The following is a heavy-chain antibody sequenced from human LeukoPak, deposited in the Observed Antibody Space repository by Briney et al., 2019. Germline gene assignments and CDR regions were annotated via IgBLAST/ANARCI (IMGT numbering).Heavy chain of an antibody. D-gene: IGHD3-22*01. CDR2: IWNDGSTQ. CDR1: GFTFSGYG. J-gene: IGHJ4*02. CDR3: ARDWYYDSAGYFPY. Sequence: GMSLRLSCAASGFTFSGYGMHWVRQAPGKGLEWVAFIWNDGSTQNYADSVKGRFTISRDNSKKMLYVQMNSLRVDDTAVYFCARDWYYDSAGYFPYWGLGTLVTVSS. V-gene: IGHV3-33*01.